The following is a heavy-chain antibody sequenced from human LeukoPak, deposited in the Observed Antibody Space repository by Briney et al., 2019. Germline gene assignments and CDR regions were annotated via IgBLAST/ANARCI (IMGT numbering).Heavy chain of an antibody. D-gene: IGHD6-13*01. J-gene: IGHJ4*02. CDR2: ISGSGGST. CDR3: AKGWVSAAAGCLDY. CDR1: GFTFSSYA. V-gene: IGHV3-23*01. Sequence: GSLRLSCAAPGFTFSSYAMSWVRQAPGKGLEWVSAISGSGGSTYYADSVKGRFTISRDNSKNTLYLQMNSLRAEDTAVYYCAKGWVSAAAGCLDYWGQGTLVTVSS.